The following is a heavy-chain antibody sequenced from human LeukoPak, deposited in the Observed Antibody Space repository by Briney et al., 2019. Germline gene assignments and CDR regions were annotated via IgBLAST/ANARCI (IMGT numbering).Heavy chain of an antibody. Sequence: SETLSLTCTVSGGSISSYYWSWIRQPPGKGLEWIGYIYYSGSTNYNPSLKSRVTISVDTSKNQFSLKLSSVTAADTAVYYCAREGGVAARPRYFQHWGQGTLVTVSS. J-gene: IGHJ1*01. CDR2: IYYSGST. V-gene: IGHV4-59*01. D-gene: IGHD6-6*01. CDR3: AREGGVAARPRYFQH. CDR1: GGSISSYY.